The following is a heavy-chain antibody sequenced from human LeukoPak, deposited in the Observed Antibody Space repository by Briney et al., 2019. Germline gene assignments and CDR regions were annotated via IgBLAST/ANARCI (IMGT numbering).Heavy chain of an antibody. CDR3: ARQVGSYYIGAFDI. D-gene: IGHD1-26*01. Sequence: TSETLSLTCTVSGGSISSSSYYWGWIRQPPGKGLEWIGSIYSGGSTYYSPSLKSRVTISVDTSKNQFSLKLSSVTAADTAVYYCARQVGSYYIGAFDIWGQGTMVTVSS. CDR1: GGSISSSSYY. CDR2: IYSGGST. V-gene: IGHV4-39*01. J-gene: IGHJ3*02.